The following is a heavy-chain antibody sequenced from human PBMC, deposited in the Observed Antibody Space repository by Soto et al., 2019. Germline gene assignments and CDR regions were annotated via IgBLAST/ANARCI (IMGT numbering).Heavy chain of an antibody. Sequence: QVQLVESGGGVVQPGRSLRLSCAASGFTFSSYAMHWVRQAPGKGLEWVAVISYDGSNKYYADSVKGRFTISRDNSKNTLYLQMNSLRAEDTAVYYCARDRGPYCISTSCHPDYGMDVWGQGTTVTVSS. J-gene: IGHJ6*02. CDR3: ARDRGPYCISTSCHPDYGMDV. V-gene: IGHV3-30-3*01. CDR2: ISYDGSNK. CDR1: GFTFSSYA. D-gene: IGHD2-2*01.